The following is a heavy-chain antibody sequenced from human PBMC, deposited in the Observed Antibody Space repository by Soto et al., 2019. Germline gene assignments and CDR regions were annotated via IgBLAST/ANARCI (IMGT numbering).Heavy chain of an antibody. J-gene: IGHJ6*02. V-gene: IGHV1-69*13. CDR2: IIPIFGTA. CDR3: ARDPDIVVVPAAPEDYYYGMDV. D-gene: IGHD2-2*01. Sequence: SVKVSCKASGGTFSSYAISWVRQAPGQGLEWLGGIIPIFGTANYAQKFQGRVTITADESTSTAYMELSSLRSEDTAVYYCARDPDIVVVPAAPEDYYYGMDVWGQGTTVTVSS. CDR1: GGTFSSYA.